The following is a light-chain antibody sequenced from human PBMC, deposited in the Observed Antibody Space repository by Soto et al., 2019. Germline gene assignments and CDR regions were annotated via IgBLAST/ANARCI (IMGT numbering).Light chain of an antibody. CDR2: AAS. J-gene: IGKJ4*01. CDR3: QQYNNWPPLT. CDR1: QGISSY. V-gene: IGKV1-8*01. Sequence: AIRMTQSPSSFSASTGDRVAITCRASQGISSYLAWYQQKPGKAPKLLIYAASTLQSGVPSRFSGSGSGTEFTLTISSLQSEDFAVYYCQQYNNWPPLTFGGGTKVDI.